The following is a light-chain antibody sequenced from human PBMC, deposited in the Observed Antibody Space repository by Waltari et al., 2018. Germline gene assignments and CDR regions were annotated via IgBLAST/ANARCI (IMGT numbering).Light chain of an antibody. CDR2: DVN. V-gene: IGLV2-14*01. Sequence: QSALTQPASVSRSPGQSITISCTGTSSDVGGYNYVSWYQQHPGKAPKLMIYDVNNRPSGVSNRFSGSKSGNTASLTISGLQAEDEADYYCSSFTSSSTWVFGGGTKLTVL. J-gene: IGLJ3*02. CDR1: SSDVGGYNY. CDR3: SSFTSSSTWV.